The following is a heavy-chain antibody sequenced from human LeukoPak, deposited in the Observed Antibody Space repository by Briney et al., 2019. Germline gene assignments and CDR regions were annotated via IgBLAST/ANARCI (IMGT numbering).Heavy chain of an antibody. CDR2: IYYSGST. CDR1: GGSISSYY. V-gene: IGHV4-59*01. D-gene: IGHD6-13*01. J-gene: IGHJ4*02. Sequence: PSETLSLTCTVSGGSISSYYWSWIRQPPGKGLEWIGYIYYSGSTNYNPSLKSRVTISVDTSKNQFSLKLSSVTAADTAVYYCARASASSSWCHFDYWGQGTLVTVSS. CDR3: ARASASSSWCHFDY.